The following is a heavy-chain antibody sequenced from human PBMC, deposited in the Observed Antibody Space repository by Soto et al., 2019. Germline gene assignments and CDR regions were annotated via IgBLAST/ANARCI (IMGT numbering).Heavy chain of an antibody. CDR3: ARVAY. Sequence: GGSLRLSCAASDFIFSSYDMNWVRQVPGKGLEWVASISSGSSDTWYADSVKGRFIISRDNAQNSLFLQMNTLRPEDTAMYYCARVAYWGPGTQVTVSS. V-gene: IGHV3-21*01. CDR1: DFIFSSYD. J-gene: IGHJ4*02. CDR2: ISSGSSDT.